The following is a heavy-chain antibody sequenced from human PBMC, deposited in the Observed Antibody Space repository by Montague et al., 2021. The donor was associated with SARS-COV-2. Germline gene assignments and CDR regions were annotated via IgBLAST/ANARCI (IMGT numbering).Heavy chain of an antibody. J-gene: IGHJ5*02. V-gene: IGHV4-4*02. D-gene: IGHD3-10*01. Sequence: SETLSLTCAVSGGSISSYYWWCLVRQSPGKGLELIGEIFHSGSTNYNPSLKSRVTMSVDKSKHDFSLKLSPVTAADTAMYHCARCITMVRGVAKSNNWFDPWGRGTLVTVSS. CDR3: ARCITMVRGVAKSNNWFDP. CDR1: GGSISSYYW. CDR2: IFHSGST.